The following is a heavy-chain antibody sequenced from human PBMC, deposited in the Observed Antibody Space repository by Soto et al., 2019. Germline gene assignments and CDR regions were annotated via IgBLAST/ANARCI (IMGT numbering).Heavy chain of an antibody. CDR2: MSYDGYSK. CDR3: AIEVGSSGRCGWFDS. V-gene: IGHV3-30-3*01. Sequence: QAQLLEFGGGVVQPGRSLRLSCAASGFTLTSSVIHWVRQVPGKGLEWVAAMSYDGYSKYYTDSVKGRFSISRDDSTVYLQMNSLRTEETAVYYCAIEVGSSGRCGWFDSWGQGTLVTVSS. CDR1: GFTLTSSV. D-gene: IGHD6-19*01. J-gene: IGHJ5*01.